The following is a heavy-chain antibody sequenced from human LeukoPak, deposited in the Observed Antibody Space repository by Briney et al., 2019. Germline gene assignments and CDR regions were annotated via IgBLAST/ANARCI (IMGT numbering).Heavy chain of an antibody. V-gene: IGHV3-74*01. CDR2: IKGDGSHT. CDR1: GFTFSNYW. D-gene: IGHD3-10*01. Sequence: QPGGSLGLSCAASGFTFSNYWMHWVRQAPGKGLVWVSRIKGDGSHTIYADSVKGRFTISRENSKNTLYLEMTRLSVEDTAVYYCAKVGRGAIEADWGQGTLVIVSS. J-gene: IGHJ4*02. CDR3: AKVGRGAIEAD.